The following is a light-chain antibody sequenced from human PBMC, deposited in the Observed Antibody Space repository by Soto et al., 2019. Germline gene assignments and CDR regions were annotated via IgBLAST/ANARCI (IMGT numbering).Light chain of an antibody. V-gene: IGKV1-5*03. J-gene: IGKJ1*01. CDR1: QSIINW. CDR3: QQYHTYWWT. CDR2: KAS. Sequence: DIQMTHSPSTLAASVGDRVTITCRASQSIINWLAWYQQKPGKAPKLLIYKASTVEGEVPSRFSGSGSETAFTLTINSLQPDASATYYCQQYHTYWWTFGQGTKVDIK.